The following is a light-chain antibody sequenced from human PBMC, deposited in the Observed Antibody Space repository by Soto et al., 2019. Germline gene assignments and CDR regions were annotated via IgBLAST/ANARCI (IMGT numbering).Light chain of an antibody. V-gene: IGKV3-20*01. CDR2: GAS. J-gene: IGKJ1*01. Sequence: DIVLTQSPGTLSLSPGETATLSCRASQSVSSSYLAWYQQKPGQAPRLLIHGASSRATGIPDRFSGSGSGTDFALTLSRLEAEDFAVYYCQQYGNAPWTFGQGTKVDIK. CDR1: QSVSSSY. CDR3: QQYGNAPWT.